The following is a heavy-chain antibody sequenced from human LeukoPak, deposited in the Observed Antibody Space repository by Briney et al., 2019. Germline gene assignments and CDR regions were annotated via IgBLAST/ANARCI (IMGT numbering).Heavy chain of an antibody. CDR1: GGSFRGYY. Sequence: SETLSLTCAVYGGSFRGYYWSWIRQPPGKGLEWIGEINHSGSTNYNPSLKSRVTISVDTSKNQFSLKLSSVTAADTAVYYCARGPTRRGYSYGLFPAGGDYWGQGTLVTVSS. CDR3: ARGPTRRGYSYGLFPAGGDY. V-gene: IGHV4-34*01. J-gene: IGHJ4*02. CDR2: INHSGST. D-gene: IGHD5-18*01.